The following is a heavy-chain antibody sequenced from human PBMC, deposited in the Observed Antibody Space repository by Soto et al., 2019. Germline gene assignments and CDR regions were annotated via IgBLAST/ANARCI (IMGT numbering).Heavy chain of an antibody. CDR2: ISSSSSSI. CDR1: GLSFYSYH. CDR3: ARLKTGIAAGSDD. D-gene: IGHD6-13*01. J-gene: IGHJ4*02. Sequence: PGGPLRPSCASSGLSFYSYHIYWVRHAPGKGLEWVSSISSSSSSIHYAASVTGRFTISRDNAKSSLYLQMNGLRAEDTDVYYCARLKTGIAAGSDDWGQGTLVSDSS. V-gene: IGHV3-21*01.